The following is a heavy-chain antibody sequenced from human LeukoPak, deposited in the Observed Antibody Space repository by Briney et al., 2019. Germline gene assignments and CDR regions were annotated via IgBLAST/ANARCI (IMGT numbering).Heavy chain of an antibody. CDR2: IIPMFATP. Sequence: SVKVSCKASGGTFSRNTVTWVRQAPGQGLEWMGGIIPMFATPNYAQKFQGRVTVTTDESTSTAYMELTSLRSEDTAVYYCARVSVDSGYFYLDFWGQGTQVTVSS. V-gene: IGHV1-69*05. CDR1: GGTFSRNT. J-gene: IGHJ4*02. D-gene: IGHD3-22*01. CDR3: ARVSVDSGYFYLDF.